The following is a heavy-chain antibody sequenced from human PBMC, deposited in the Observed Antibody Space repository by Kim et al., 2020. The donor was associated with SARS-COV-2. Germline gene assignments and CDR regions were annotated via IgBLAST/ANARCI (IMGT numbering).Heavy chain of an antibody. D-gene: IGHD3-22*01. CDR2: INAGNGDT. Sequence: ASVKVSCKASGYTFTTYAMHWVRQAPGQRLEWMGWINAGNGDTKYSQKFQGRVTITRDTFASTAYMELSSLRSEDTAVYYCARTFYDSSGYYGFDYWGQGTLVTVSS. V-gene: IGHV1-3*01. CDR1: GYTFTTYA. J-gene: IGHJ4*02. CDR3: ARTFYDSSGYYGFDY.